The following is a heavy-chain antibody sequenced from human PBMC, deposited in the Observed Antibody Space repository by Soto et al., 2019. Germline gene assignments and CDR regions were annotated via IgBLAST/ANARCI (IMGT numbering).Heavy chain of an antibody. V-gene: IGHV4-34*01. CDR2: INHSGST. J-gene: IGHJ4*02. Sequence: TSETLSLTCAVYGGSFSGYYWSWIRQPPGKGLEWIGEINHSGSTNYNPSLKSRVTISVDTSKKQFSLKVNSVTAADTAVYYCARKTGIRYYFEYWGQGMLVTVSS. CDR3: ARKTGIRYYFEY. D-gene: IGHD3-10*01. CDR1: GGSFSGYY.